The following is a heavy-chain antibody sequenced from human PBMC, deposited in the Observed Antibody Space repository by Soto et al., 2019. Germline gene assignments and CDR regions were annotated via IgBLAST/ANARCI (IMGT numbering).Heavy chain of an antibody. J-gene: IGHJ6*02. CDR1: GFSLSTTGVG. CDR3: VQSRCGGDCLQSYSSHSYYGLDV. V-gene: IGHV2-5*02. Sequence: QITLKESGPTLVKPKQTLTLTCTFSGFSLSTTGVGVGWIRQPPGKAVEWLALIYWDDDKRYNPSLNSRLTITKDTSKNQVVLAMNNMDPVDTATYYCVQSRCGGDCLQSYSSHSYYGLDVWGQGTPVTVSS. D-gene: IGHD2-21*02. CDR2: IYWDDDK.